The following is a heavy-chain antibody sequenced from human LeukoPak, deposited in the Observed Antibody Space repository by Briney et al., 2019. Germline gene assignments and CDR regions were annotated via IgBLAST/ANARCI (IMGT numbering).Heavy chain of an antibody. Sequence: PGGSLRLSCIASGFSFSNHYMRWIRQAPGKGLEWVANINEDGSNKWHLGSVKGRFTVSRDNARNSLYLQMNSLRVEDTAVYYCTRVIVAVPGYFDYFDLWGQGVLVTVPS. J-gene: IGHJ4*02. V-gene: IGHV3-7*01. CDR1: GFSFSNHY. D-gene: IGHD6-19*01. CDR3: TRVIVAVPGYFDYFDL. CDR2: INEDGSNK.